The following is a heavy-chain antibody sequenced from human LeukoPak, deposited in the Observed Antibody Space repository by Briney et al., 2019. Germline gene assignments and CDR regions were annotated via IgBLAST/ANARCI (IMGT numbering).Heavy chain of an antibody. D-gene: IGHD4-17*01. Sequence: SGQTLAKPTQTLTLTCAFSWFSLSLLNSAMGVGWIRQPPGKDLERLALIYWDDDKRYSPALKSRLTITKDTSKNQVVLTMTNMDPVDTATYYCARRQAYGDYNYWGQGTLVTDSS. J-gene: IGHJ4*02. V-gene: IGHV2-5*02. CDR1: WFSLSLLNSAMG. CDR3: ARRQAYGDYNY. CDR2: IYWDDDK.